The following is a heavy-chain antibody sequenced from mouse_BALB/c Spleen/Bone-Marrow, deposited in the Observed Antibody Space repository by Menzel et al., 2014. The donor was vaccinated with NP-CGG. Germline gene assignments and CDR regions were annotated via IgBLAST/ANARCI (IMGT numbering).Heavy chain of an antibody. D-gene: IGHD2-14*01. CDR1: GYTFTTYD. CDR3: ARNYRYAWFVY. J-gene: IGHJ3*01. Sequence: QVQLQQSGAELVKPGASVKLSCEASGYTFTTYDINWVRQRPEQGLEWIGWIFPGDGTTKYNEKFKGKATLTTDKSSSTAYMQFSRLTSEDSAVYFCARNYRYAWFVYWGQGTLVTVSA. CDR2: IFPGDGTT. V-gene: IGHV1-85*01.